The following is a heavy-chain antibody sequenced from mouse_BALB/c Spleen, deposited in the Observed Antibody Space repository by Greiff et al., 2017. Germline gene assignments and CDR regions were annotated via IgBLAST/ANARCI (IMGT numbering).Heavy chain of an antibody. D-gene: IGHD2-4*01. CDR1: GFTFSSFG. J-gene: IGHJ1*01. CDR3: ARSHYDYERGYWYFDV. CDR2: ISSGSSTI. Sequence: EVQRVESGGGLVQPGGSRKLSCAASGFTFSSFGMHWVRQAPEKGLEWVAYISSGSSTIYYADTVKGRFTISRDNPKNTLFLQMTSLRSEDTAMYYCARSHYDYERGYWYFDVWGAGTTVTVSS. V-gene: IGHV5-17*02.